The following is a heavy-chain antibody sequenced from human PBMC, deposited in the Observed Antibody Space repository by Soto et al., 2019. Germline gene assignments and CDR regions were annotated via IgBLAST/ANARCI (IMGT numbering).Heavy chain of an antibody. CDR1: PGSISRGSSP. CDR2: GSHSAGT. D-gene: IGHD1-26*01. Sequence: PYLTLSLTCAVSPGSISRGSSPRSCIREPPGTGLEWIGYGSHSAGTQYKPSLQRRVTISVDRSKDEFALKPSSVTAADTAVYYCARDVRRGSYYGGRWFDPWGQGILVNVSS. J-gene: IGHJ5*02. CDR3: ARDVRRGSYYGGRWFDP. V-gene: IGHV4-30-2*01.